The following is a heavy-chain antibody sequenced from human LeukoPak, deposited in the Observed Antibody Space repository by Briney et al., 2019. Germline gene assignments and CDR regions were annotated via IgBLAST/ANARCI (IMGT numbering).Heavy chain of an antibody. CDR1: GVSISSSSYY. Sequence: SETLSLTCTVSGVSISSSSYYWGWIRQPPGKGLEWIGSIYYSGSTYYNPSLKSRVTISVDTSKNQFSLKLSSVTAADTAVYYCARDPLPAQNYYYYGMDVWGQGTTVTVSS. CDR2: IYYSGST. J-gene: IGHJ6*02. CDR3: ARDPLPAQNYYYYGMDV. V-gene: IGHV4-39*07.